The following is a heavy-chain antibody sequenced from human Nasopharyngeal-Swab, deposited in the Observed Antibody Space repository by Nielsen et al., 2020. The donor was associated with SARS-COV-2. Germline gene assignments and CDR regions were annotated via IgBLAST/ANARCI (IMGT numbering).Heavy chain of an antibody. V-gene: IGHV1-69*13. CDR3: ATQGRDGYNLAAPYYFDY. Sequence: SVKVSCKASGGTFSSYAISWVRQAPGQGLEWMGGIIPIFGTANYAQKFQGRVTITADESTSTAYMGLSSLRSEDTAVYYCATQGRDGYNLAAPYYFDYWGQGTLVTVSS. D-gene: IGHD5-24*01. CDR1: GGTFSSYA. CDR2: IIPIFGTA. J-gene: IGHJ4*02.